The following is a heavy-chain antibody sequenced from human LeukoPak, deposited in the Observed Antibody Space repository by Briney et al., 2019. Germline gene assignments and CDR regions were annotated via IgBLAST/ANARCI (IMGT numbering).Heavy chain of an antibody. J-gene: IGHJ4*02. Sequence: PGRSLRLSCAASGFTFSSYAMSWVRQAPGKGLEWVSAISGSGGSTYYADSVKGRFAISRDNSKNTLYLQMNSLRAEDTAVYYCARAMGSHYDYVWGSSPDYWGQGTLVTVSS. V-gene: IGHV3-23*01. CDR1: GFTFSSYA. CDR3: ARAMGSHYDYVWGSSPDY. CDR2: ISGSGGST. D-gene: IGHD3-16*01.